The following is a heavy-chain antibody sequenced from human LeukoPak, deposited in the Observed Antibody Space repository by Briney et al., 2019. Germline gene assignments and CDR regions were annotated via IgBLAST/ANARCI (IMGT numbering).Heavy chain of an antibody. Sequence: SVKVSCKASGGTFSSYAISWVRQAPGQGLEWMGGITPIFGTANYAQKFQGRVTITADESTSTAYMELSSLRSEDTAVYYCARTSSGSYYFDYWGQGTLVTVSS. CDR3: ARTSSGSYYFDY. CDR2: ITPIFGTA. J-gene: IGHJ4*02. CDR1: GGTFSSYA. D-gene: IGHD3-10*01. V-gene: IGHV1-69*13.